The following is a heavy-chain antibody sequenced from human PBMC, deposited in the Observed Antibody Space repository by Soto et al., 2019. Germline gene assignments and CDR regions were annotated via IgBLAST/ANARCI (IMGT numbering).Heavy chain of an antibody. V-gene: IGHV1-69*01. CDR3: AGSFKYGSGTFDALDV. D-gene: IGHD3-10*01. CDR2: IIPIFGTA. Sequence: QVLLVQSGTEVKKPGSSVKVSCQASGGTSSDYALTWVRQAPGQGLEWMGGIIPIFGTANYAQRFQGRVSITADESSSTAYMELSSLKSEDTAVYYCAGSFKYGSGTFDALDVWGHGTMV. CDR1: GGTSSDYA. J-gene: IGHJ3*01.